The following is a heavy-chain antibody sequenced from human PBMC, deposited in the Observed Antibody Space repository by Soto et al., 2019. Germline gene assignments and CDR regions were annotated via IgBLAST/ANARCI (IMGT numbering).Heavy chain of an antibody. CDR2: IYYSGST. D-gene: IGHD6-13*01. CDR3: ARHQSHSSSYVGP. CDR1: GGSISSSSYY. V-gene: IGHV4-39*01. J-gene: IGHJ5*02. Sequence: QLQLQESGPGLVKPSETLSLTCTVSGGSISSSSYYWGWIRQPPGKGLEWIGSIYYSGSTYYNPSLKSRVNISVDTSKTKFSPKLSSVTAADTAVYYCARHQSHSSSYVGPWGQGTLVTVSS.